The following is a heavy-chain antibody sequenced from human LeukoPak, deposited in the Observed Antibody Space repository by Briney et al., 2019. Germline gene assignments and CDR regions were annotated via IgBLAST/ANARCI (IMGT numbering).Heavy chain of an antibody. V-gene: IGHV3-7*01. CDR3: AKDDLVIAAAGKGDDAFDI. Sequence: GGSLRLSCAASGLAFSNCWMSWVRQAPGKGLEWVANINQDGSDKYYVDSVKGRFTISRDNAKNSVYLQMNSLRVEETAVYYCAKDDLVIAAAGKGDDAFDIWGQGTMVTVSS. CDR1: GLAFSNCW. CDR2: INQDGSDK. J-gene: IGHJ3*02. D-gene: IGHD6-13*01.